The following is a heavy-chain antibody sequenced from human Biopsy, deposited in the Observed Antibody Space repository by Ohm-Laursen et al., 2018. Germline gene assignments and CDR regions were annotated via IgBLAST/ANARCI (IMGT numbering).Heavy chain of an antibody. Sequence: SSVKVSCKSSGYTFTDYYVHWVRQAPGHGLEWMGWIDTINGGARYAQKFRGRVTMTSDSSISTAYLEVSSLTFEDTAVYYCARAVRYRLLSDPWGQGTLVTVSS. D-gene: IGHD2/OR15-2a*01. CDR1: GYTFTDYY. J-gene: IGHJ5*02. CDR2: IDTINGGA. V-gene: IGHV1-2*02. CDR3: ARAVRYRLLSDP.